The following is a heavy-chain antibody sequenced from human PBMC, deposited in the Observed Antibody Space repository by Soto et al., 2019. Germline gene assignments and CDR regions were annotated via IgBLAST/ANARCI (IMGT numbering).Heavy chain of an antibody. CDR2: IYYSGST. CDR3: ARSPNTYYYYYGMDV. CDR1: GGSISSYY. V-gene: IGHV4-59*01. Sequence: SETLSLTCTVSGGSISSYYWSWIRQPPGKGLEWIGYIYYSGSTNYNPSLKSRVTISVDTSKNQFSLKLSSVTAADTAVYYCARSPNTYYYYYGMDVWGQGATVTVSS. D-gene: IGHD7-27*01. J-gene: IGHJ6*02.